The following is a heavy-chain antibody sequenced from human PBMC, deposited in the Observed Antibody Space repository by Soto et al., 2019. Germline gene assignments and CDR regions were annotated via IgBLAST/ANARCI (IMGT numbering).Heavy chain of an antibody. CDR3: ARHPRDDYTYGGSGIFAY. CDR1: GGSISSRTFW. J-gene: IGHJ4*02. Sequence: HLQLQASCPCLVKPSETLSLTCSVSGGSISSRTFWWAWLSQPQGKGLVLNGDMYYSGSSYSSPCIQSRILPSVDTSKNQFSLKLNLVTAADTAVYYCARHPRDDYTYGGSGIFAYWGQGTLVTVSS. V-gene: IGHV4-39*01. CDR2: MYYSGSS. D-gene: IGHD4-4*01.